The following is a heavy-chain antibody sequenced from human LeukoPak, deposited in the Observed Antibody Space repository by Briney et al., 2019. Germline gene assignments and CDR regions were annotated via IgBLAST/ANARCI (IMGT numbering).Heavy chain of an antibody. D-gene: IGHD2-2*02. CDR1: GYTLTELS. V-gene: IGHV1-24*01. CDR3: GTSRNKFCSRTSCYTGSFDY. CDR2: FDPEDGET. J-gene: IGHJ4*02. Sequence: ASVKVSCKVSGYTLTELSMHWVRQAPGKGLEWMGGFDPEDGETIYAQKFQGRVTMTEDTSTDTAYRQLRSLRAEDTAVYYCGTSRNKFCSRTSCYTGSFDYWGQGTLVTVSS.